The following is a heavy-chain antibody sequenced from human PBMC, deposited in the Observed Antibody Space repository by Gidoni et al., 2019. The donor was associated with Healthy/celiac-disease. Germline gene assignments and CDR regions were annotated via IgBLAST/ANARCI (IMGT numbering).Heavy chain of an antibody. CDR2: INHSGST. CDR3: ARHERIAAAGVTAGMDV. J-gene: IGHJ6*02. D-gene: IGHD6-13*01. Sequence: QVQLQQWGAGLLKPSETLSLTCAVYGGSFSGYYWSWIRQPPGKGLEWIGEINHSGSTNYNPSLKSRVTISVDTSKNQFSLKLSSVTAADTAVYYCARHERIAAAGVTAGMDVWGQGTTVTVSS. V-gene: IGHV4-34*01. CDR1: GGSFSGYY.